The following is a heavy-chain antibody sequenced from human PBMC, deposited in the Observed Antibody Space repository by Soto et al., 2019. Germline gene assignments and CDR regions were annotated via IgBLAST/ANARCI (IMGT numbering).Heavy chain of an antibody. V-gene: IGHV1-3*01. CDR1: GYTFTSYA. CDR3: ARDEGYSYGYQQGSSGWYYY. J-gene: IGHJ4*02. D-gene: IGHD5-18*01. CDR2: INAGNGNT. Sequence: ASVKVSCKASGYTFTSYAVHWVRQAPGQRLEWMGWINAGNGNTKYSQKFQGRVTITRDTSASTAYMELSSLRSEDTAVYYCARDEGYSYGYQQGSSGWYYYWGQGTLVTVSS.